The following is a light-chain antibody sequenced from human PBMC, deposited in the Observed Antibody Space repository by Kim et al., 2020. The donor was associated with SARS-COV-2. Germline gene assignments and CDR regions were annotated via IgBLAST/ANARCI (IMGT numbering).Light chain of an antibody. Sequence: SYELTQPPSVSVSPGQTASITCSGDKLGDKYACWYQQKPGQSPVLVIYQDTKRPSGIPERFSGSNSGNTATLTISGTQAMDKADYYCQAWDSRHVVFGGG. CDR2: QDT. V-gene: IGLV3-1*01. CDR1: KLGDKY. CDR3: QAWDSRHVV. J-gene: IGLJ2*01.